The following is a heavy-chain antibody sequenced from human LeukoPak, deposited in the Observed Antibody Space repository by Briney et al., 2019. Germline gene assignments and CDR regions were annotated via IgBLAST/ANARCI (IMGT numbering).Heavy chain of an antibody. CDR2: IYHSGST. CDR3: ARESGTAMAY. D-gene: IGHD5-18*01. V-gene: IGHV4-30-2*01. CDR1: GGSISSGGYS. J-gene: IGHJ4*02. Sequence: SETLSLTCAVSGGSISSGGYSWSWIRQPPGKGLEWIWYIYHSGSTYYNPSLKSRVTISVDRSKNQFSLKLSSVTAADTAVYYCARESGTAMAYWGQGTLVTVSS.